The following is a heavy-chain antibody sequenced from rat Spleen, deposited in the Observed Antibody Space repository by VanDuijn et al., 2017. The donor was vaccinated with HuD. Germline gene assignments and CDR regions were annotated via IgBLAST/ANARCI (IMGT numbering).Heavy chain of an antibody. J-gene: IGHJ4*01. CDR3: TRRSPYYVIDV. Sequence: EVQLVESGGGLVQPGMSLKLSCVVSGFTLNNYWMTWIRQAPGKGLEWIASITNTGANTYYPDSVKGRFTISRDNAKTTLYLQMNSLGSEDTATYYCTRRSPYYVIDVWGQGTSVTVSS. D-gene: IGHD1-2*01. CDR1: GFTLNNYW. CDR2: ITNTGANT. V-gene: IGHV5-31*01.